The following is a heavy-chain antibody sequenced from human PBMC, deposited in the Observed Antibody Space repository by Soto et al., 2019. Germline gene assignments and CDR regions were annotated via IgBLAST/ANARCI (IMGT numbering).Heavy chain of an antibody. D-gene: IGHD7-27*01. Sequence: GASVKVSYKASGYTFTSYDINWVREASGQGLEWMGWMSPKSGNTGYAQKFQGRVTMTRSTSISTAYMELSSLTSEDTAVYYCARGPPNWGFDSWGQGTLVTVSS. CDR1: GYTFTSYD. CDR3: ARGPPNWGFDS. J-gene: IGHJ4*02. V-gene: IGHV1-8*01. CDR2: MSPKSGNT.